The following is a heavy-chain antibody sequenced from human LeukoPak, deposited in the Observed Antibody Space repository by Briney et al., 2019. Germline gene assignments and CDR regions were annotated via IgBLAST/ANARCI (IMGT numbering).Heavy chain of an antibody. CDR1: GYTFTSYD. V-gene: IGHV1-8*01. D-gene: IGHD3-22*01. J-gene: IGHJ4*02. CDR3: ASLKDSSGYRFDY. CDR2: MNPNSGNT. Sequence: ASVKVSCKASGYTFTSYDINWVRQATGQGLEWMGWMNPNSGNTGYAQKFQGRVTMTRNTSISTAYVELSGLRSEDTAVYYCASLKDSSGYRFDYWGQGTLVTVSS.